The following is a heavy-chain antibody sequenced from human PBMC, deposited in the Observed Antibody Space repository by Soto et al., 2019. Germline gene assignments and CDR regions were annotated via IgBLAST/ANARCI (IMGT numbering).Heavy chain of an antibody. CDR2: IYVGGSA. Sequence: QLQVQESGPGLVKPSENLSLTCTVSGGSISSNGDFWAWIRQPPGKGLELIGNIYVGGSAYYNPSLKRRVSMSVATSKTPFSLKVHSVSHAYAALYYCARANSTNWFEPWGQGTLVTVSS. CDR3: ARANSTNWFEP. J-gene: IGHJ5*02. CDR1: GGSISSNGDF. D-gene: IGHD1-1*01. V-gene: IGHV4-39*01.